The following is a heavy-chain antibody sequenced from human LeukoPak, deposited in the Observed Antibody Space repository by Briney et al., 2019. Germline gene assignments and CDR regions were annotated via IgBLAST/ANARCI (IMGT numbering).Heavy chain of an antibody. V-gene: IGHV3-33*01. Sequence: GGSLRLSCAASGFTFSSYGMHWVRQAPGKGLEWVAVIWYDGSNKYYADSVKGRFTISRDNSKNTLYLQMDSLRVEDTAVYYCARGGSGRYFDYWGQGALVTVSS. CDR3: ARGGSGRYFDY. D-gene: IGHD6-19*01. CDR1: GFTFSSYG. J-gene: IGHJ4*02. CDR2: IWYDGSNK.